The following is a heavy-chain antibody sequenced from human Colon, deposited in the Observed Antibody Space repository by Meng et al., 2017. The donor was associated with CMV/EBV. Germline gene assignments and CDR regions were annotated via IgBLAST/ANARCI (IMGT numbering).Heavy chain of an antibody. Sequence: GESLKISCAASGFTFDDYGMSWVRQAPGKGLEWVAFIRFDGETTYYADSVKGRFTIYRDNPQKTLYLEMKSLRPEDTAVYYCAKKEASASLDYWGQGTLVTVSS. CDR3: AKKEASASLDY. D-gene: IGHD3-16*01. J-gene: IGHJ1*01. CDR2: IRFDGETT. V-gene: IGHV3-30*02. CDR1: GFTFDDYG.